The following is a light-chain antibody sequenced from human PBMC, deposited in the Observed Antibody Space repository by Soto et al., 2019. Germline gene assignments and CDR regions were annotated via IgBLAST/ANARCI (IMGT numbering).Light chain of an antibody. CDR1: QSSSNY. Sequence: DIPMTQSPSSLSASVGDRVTITCRASQSSSNYLSWYQQKPGKAPKLLINVASTLQSGVPSRFSGSGSGTDFTLAISSLQPEDFATYYCQQSSSTPQTFGGGTRVEIK. CDR2: VAS. CDR3: QQSSSTPQT. V-gene: IGKV1-39*01. J-gene: IGKJ4*01.